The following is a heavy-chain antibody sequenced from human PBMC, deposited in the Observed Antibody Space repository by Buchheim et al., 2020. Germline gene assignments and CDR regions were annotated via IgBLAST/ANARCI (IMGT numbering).Heavy chain of an antibody. CDR2: IGSSGTDT. Sequence: EVQLVESGGGLVQPGGSLRLSCAASGFSFSTSGMNWVRQAPGKGLEWVSYIGSSGTDTDYADSVRGRFTMSRDNAKNSLYLQMSSLRPEDSAVYYCASKFGSNPYNSWGQGT. CDR3: ASKFGSNPYNS. CDR1: GFSFSTSG. V-gene: IGHV3-48*03. D-gene: IGHD3-16*01. J-gene: IGHJ4*02.